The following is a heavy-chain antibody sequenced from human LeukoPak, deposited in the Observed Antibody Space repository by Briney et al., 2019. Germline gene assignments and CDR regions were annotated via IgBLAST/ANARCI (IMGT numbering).Heavy chain of an antibody. CDR3: ARGDVLTGLDY. V-gene: IGHV4-30-2*05. CDR1: GGSISSGGYS. J-gene: IGHJ4*02. CDR2: IYHSGST. D-gene: IGHD3-9*01. Sequence: SQTLSLTCAVSGGSISSGGYSWSWIRQPPGKGLEWIGYIYHSGSTYYNPSLKSRLTISVDPSQNQFSLKLSSVTAADTAVYYCARGDVLTGLDYWGQGILVTVSS.